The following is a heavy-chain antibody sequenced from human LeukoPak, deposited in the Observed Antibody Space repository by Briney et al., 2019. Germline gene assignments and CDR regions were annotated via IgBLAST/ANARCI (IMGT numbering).Heavy chain of an antibody. Sequence: SETLSLTCTVSGDSITSGTYYWAWIRQPPGKGLEWIGNIFHTGSTNFNPSLKRRVAVSVDTSKNQFSLKLNSVTAADTAVYYCARHYGPWGQGTLVTVSS. D-gene: IGHD3-10*01. V-gene: IGHV4-39*01. J-gene: IGHJ5*02. CDR3: ARHYGP. CDR1: GDSITSGTYY. CDR2: IFHTGST.